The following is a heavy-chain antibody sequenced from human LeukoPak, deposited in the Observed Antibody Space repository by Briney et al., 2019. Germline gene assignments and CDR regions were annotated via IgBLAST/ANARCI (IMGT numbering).Heavy chain of an antibody. Sequence: PGGSLRLSCAASGFTFSSYGLHWVRQVPGKRLVWVSRISGDGSVTNYADSVQGRFTISRDNAKNTLYLQIDSLRSEDTAVYYCARYSSSTGGASYYLDYWGHGTLVTVSS. J-gene: IGHJ4*01. CDR1: GFTFSSYG. CDR3: ARYSSSTGGASYYLDY. D-gene: IGHD6-6*01. V-gene: IGHV3-74*01. CDR2: ISGDGSVT.